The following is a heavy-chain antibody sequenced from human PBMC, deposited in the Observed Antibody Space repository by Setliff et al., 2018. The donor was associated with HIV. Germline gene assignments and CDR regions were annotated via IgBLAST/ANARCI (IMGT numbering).Heavy chain of an antibody. V-gene: IGHV5-51*01. CDR2: IYPADSDT. CDR1: GYSFTSYW. D-gene: IGHD3-3*01. J-gene: IGHJ5*01. CDR3: ARQPTDTSGYNNWFDS. Sequence: GESLKISCRGSGYSFTSYWIGWVRQMPGKGLEWMGIIYPADSDTRYSPSFQGQVTISADKSINTAYLQWNSLKASDTAMYYCARQPTDTSGYNNWFDSWGQGTLVTVSS.